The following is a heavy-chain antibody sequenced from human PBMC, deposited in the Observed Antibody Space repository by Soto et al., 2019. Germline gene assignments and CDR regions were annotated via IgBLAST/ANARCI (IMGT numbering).Heavy chain of an antibody. J-gene: IGHJ6*02. D-gene: IGHD2-2*01. CDR1: GYIFTGNY. V-gene: IGHV1-2*02. Sequence: QVQLVQSGAEVKKPGASVKVSCKASGYIFTGNYMHWVRQAPGQGLEYMGWINPNNGATNYAQNFQGRVTMTWDTSISTAYMEVRRLRSDDTAVYYCARTGEQHCTGTSCYAYYYYGLDVWGQGTTVTVSS. CDR2: INPNNGAT. CDR3: ARTGEQHCTGTSCYAYYYYGLDV.